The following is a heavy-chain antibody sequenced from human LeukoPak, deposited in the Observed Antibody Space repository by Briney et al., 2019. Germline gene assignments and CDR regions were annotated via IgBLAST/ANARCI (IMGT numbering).Heavy chain of an antibody. J-gene: IGHJ4*02. CDR2: ISYSGNT. Sequence: SETLSLTCTVSGDSIRPYYWNWIRQSPGKGLEWLGYISYSGNTNYHPSVKSRVTISLDTSKNHFSLRLNSVTAADTAVYYCARRATFYYYSSGYYYPFDYWGQGALVTVSS. V-gene: IGHV4-59*08. D-gene: IGHD3-22*01. CDR1: GDSIRPYY. CDR3: ARRATFYYYSSGYYYPFDY.